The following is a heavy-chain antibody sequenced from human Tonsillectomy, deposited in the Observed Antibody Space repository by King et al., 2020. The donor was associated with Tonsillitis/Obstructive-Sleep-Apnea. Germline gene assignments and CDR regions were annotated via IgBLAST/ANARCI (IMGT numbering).Heavy chain of an antibody. Sequence: EVQLVESGGGLVQPGGSLKLSCAASGFTFSSDWMHWVRQGPGKGLVGVSRINGDGSSTRYADSVKGRFTISGDNAKNTVYLQMNSLRAEDTAVYYCVRACGSGYMDVWGKGTTVTVSS. CDR2: INGDGSST. J-gene: IGHJ6*03. CDR1: GFTFSSDW. CDR3: VRACGSGYMDV. V-gene: IGHV3-74*01.